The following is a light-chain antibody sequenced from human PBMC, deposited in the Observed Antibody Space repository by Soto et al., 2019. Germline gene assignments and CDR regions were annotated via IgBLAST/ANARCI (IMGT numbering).Light chain of an antibody. V-gene: IGKV3-20*01. CDR3: QRYDSLRT. Sequence: EIVLTQSPGTLSLSPGERATLSCRASQTINSGLAWYQHKRGQAPRLLIYGASNRATGIPDRFSGSGSGTDFTLTITRLEPEDFAMYYCQRYDSLRTFGQGTKVDIK. CDR1: QTINSG. J-gene: IGKJ1*01. CDR2: GAS.